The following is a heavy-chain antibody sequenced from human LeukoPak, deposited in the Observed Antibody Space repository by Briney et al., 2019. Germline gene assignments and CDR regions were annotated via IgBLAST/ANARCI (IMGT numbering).Heavy chain of an antibody. CDR2: IYTSGSI. Sequence: PSETLSLTCTVSGGSINSGSYYWSWIRQPAGKGLEWIGRIYTSGSIHYNPSLKSRVTISLDTSKNQFSLKLNSVTAADTAVYYCARGGGGVGVTTADIWGQGTMVTVSS. D-gene: IGHD1-26*01. V-gene: IGHV4-61*02. J-gene: IGHJ3*02. CDR1: GGSINSGSYY. CDR3: ARGGGGVGVTTADI.